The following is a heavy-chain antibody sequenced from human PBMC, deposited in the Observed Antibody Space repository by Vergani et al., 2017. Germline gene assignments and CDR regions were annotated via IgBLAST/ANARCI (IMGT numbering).Heavy chain of an antibody. CDR3: ARGSIAAAGTRFVVPYFYY. D-gene: IGHD6-13*01. V-gene: IGHV4-34*01. J-gene: IGHJ4*02. Sequence: QVQLQQWGAGLLKPSETLSLTCAVYGGSFSGYYWSWIRQPPGKGLEWIGEINHSGSTNYNPSLKSRVTISVDTSKNQFSLKRSSVTAADTAVYYCARGSIAAAGTRFVVPYFYYWGQGTLVTVSS. CDR1: GGSFSGYY. CDR2: INHSGST.